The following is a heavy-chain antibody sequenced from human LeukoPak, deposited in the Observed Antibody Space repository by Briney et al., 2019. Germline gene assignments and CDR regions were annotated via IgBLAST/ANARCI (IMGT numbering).Heavy chain of an antibody. CDR2: ISYDGNNR. D-gene: IGHD2-2*01. CDR1: GFSFVKSG. CDR3: AKDNEICASSSCYSGYYAMDV. J-gene: IGHJ6*02. Sequence: GGSLRLSCAASGFSFVKSGMHWVRQAPGKGLEWVALISYDGNNRHYADSVEGRFTTSRDDSKSTMYLQIDSLRPEDTAVYYCAKDNEICASSSCYSGYYAMDVWGQGTTVIVSS. V-gene: IGHV3-30*18.